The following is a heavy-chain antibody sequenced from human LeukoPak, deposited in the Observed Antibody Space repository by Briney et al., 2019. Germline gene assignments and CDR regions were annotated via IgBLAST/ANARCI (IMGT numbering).Heavy chain of an antibody. D-gene: IGHD3-10*01. V-gene: IGHV4-39*07. J-gene: IGHJ6*03. Sequence: SETLSLTCTVSGGSISSSSYYWSWIRQPPGKGLEWIGEINHSGSTNYNPSLKSRVTISVDTSKNQFSLKLSSVTAADTAVYYCARLPASTMVRGGHRGYMDVWGKGTTVTISS. CDR1: GGSISSSSYY. CDR2: INHSGST. CDR3: ARLPASTMVRGGHRGYMDV.